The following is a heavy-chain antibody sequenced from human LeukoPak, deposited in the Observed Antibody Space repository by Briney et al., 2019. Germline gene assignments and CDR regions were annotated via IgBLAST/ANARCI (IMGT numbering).Heavy chain of an antibody. CDR1: GVTLSTYV. CDR3: AKDQGYACSTANCYPDY. J-gene: IGHJ4*02. V-gene: IGHV3-23*01. CDR2: ISAGGGSL. Sequence: RGSLRLSCVPSGVTLSTYVTDWVRKAPGKELGWVSAISAGGGSLYYAASVRGCFTIYRDTSKNTLYLLMNSLRVEDTALYYCAKDQGYACSTANCYPDYWGQGTLVTVSS. D-gene: IGHD2-2*01.